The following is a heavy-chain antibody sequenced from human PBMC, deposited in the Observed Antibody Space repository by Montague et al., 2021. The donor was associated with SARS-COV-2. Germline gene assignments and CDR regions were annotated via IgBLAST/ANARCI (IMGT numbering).Heavy chain of an antibody. V-gene: IGHV6-1*01. CDR1: GDSVSSISAT. D-gene: IGHD1-1*01. CDR3: TSGREGNYNVMDV. J-gene: IGHJ6*02. Sequence: CAISGDSVSSISATWNWVRHSPSLGLEWLGRTYYRSKWYNDYAVSVRGRVTINPDTSKNQFSLQLNSVTPEDTAIYYCTSGREGNYNVMDVWGQGTTVTVSS. CDR2: TYYRSKWYN.